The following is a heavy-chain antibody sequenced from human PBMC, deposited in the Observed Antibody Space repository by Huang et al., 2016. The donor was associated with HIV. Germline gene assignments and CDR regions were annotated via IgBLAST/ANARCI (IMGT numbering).Heavy chain of an antibody. J-gene: IGHJ4*02. CDR1: GDTFNTYA. CDR2: IVPMYGTP. D-gene: IGHD5-18*01. V-gene: IGHV1-69*01. CDR3: ARGEYSYVYYFDY. Sequence: QVQLVQSGAEVKKPGSSVKVSCKATGDTFNTYAISWVRQAPGHGREWMGGIVPMYGTPNYAQKFRGRVTITADESTSTADMELSSLISEDTAIYYCARGEYSYVYYFDYWGQGTLVTVSS.